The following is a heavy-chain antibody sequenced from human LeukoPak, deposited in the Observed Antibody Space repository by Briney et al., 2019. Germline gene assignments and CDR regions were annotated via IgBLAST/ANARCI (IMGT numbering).Heavy chain of an antibody. CDR1: GFTFRSYA. CDR3: AKTTAGYSSGRYPGWPIDY. J-gene: IGHJ4*02. D-gene: IGHD6-19*01. Sequence: GGSLRLSCAASGFTFRSYAIYWVRQAPGKGLEWVSGISGSGGDTYFADSVKGRFTISTDHSKNTVFLQMDSLRVEDTAVYYCAKTTAGYSSGRYPGWPIDYWGQGTLVTVSS. CDR2: ISGSGGDT. V-gene: IGHV3-23*01.